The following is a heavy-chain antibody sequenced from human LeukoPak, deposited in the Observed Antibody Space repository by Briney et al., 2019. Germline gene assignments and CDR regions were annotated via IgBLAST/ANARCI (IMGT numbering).Heavy chain of an antibody. V-gene: IGHV4-34*01. CDR3: AAGGYSYALWY. CDR1: GGSFSGYY. CDR2: INHSGST. D-gene: IGHD5-18*01. J-gene: IGHJ4*02. Sequence: SETLSLTCAVYGGSFSGYYWSWIRQPPGKGLEWIGEINHSGSTNYNPSLKSRVTISVDTSKNQFSLKLGSVTAADTAVYYCAAGGYSYALWYWGQGTLVTVSS.